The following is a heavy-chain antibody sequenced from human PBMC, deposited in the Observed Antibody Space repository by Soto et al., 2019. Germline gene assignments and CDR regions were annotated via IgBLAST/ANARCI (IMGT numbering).Heavy chain of an antibody. CDR2: IYYSGST. D-gene: IGHD3-22*01. Sequence: SETLSLTCTVSGGSISSGGSYWSWIRQHPGKGLEWIGYIYYSGSTYYNPSLKSRVTISVDTSKNKFSLKLSSVTAADTAVYYCARAITMRGGVTRDYGMDVWGQGTTVTVSS. CDR1: GGSISSGGSY. J-gene: IGHJ6*02. V-gene: IGHV4-31*03. CDR3: ARAITMRGGVTRDYGMDV.